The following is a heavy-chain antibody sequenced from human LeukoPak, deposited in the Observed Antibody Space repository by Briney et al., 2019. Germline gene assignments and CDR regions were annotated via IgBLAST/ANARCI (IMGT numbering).Heavy chain of an antibody. CDR2: IYYSGST. J-gene: IGHJ4*02. CDR1: GGSISSGDYY. V-gene: IGHV4-30-4*01. D-gene: IGHD6-13*01. Sequence: PSETLSLTCTVSGGSISSGDYYWSWIRQPPGKGLEWIGYIYYSGSTSYNPSLKSRVTISVDTSKNQFSLKLTSVTAADMAVYYCARVRQQLIDYWGQGTLVTVSS. CDR3: ARVRQQLIDY.